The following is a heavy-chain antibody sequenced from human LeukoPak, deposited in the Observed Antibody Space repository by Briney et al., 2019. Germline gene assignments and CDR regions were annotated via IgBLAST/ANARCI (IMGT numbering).Heavy chain of an antibody. Sequence: GGSLRLSCAASEFTFNNAWMNWVRQAPGKGLEWVGRIRSKTDGGTADYAAPVRGRFTISRDDSKNTLYLQMNSLKTEDTAVCYCSTGLIPATGYYWGQGTLVAVSS. D-gene: IGHD6-13*01. V-gene: IGHV3-15*01. CDR2: IRSKTDGGTA. CDR1: EFTFNNAW. CDR3: STGLIPATGYY. J-gene: IGHJ4*02.